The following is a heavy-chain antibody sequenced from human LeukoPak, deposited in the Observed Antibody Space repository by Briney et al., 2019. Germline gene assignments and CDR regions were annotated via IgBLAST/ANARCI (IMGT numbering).Heavy chain of an antibody. CDR3: ARAPDYGDYDFTTDY. J-gene: IGHJ4*02. D-gene: IGHD4-17*01. Sequence: GGSLRLSCAASGFTFSDYNMNWVRQAVGKGLEWVSSISSSSSYIYYADSVKGRFTISRDNAKNSLYLQMNSLRAEDTAVYYCARAPDYGDYDFTTDYWGQGTLVTVSS. CDR1: GFTFSDYN. V-gene: IGHV3-21*01. CDR2: ISSSSSYI.